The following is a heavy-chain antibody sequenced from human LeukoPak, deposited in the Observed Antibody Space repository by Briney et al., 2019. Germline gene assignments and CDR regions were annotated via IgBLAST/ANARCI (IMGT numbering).Heavy chain of an antibody. CDR3: ARDLSVEQQLA. Sequence: PGGSLRLSCAASGFTFSSYSMNWARQAPGKGLEWVSSISSSSSYIYYADSVKGRFTISRDNAKNSLYLQMNSLRAEDTAVYYCARDLSVEQQLAWGQGTLVTVSS. CDR2: ISSSSSYI. V-gene: IGHV3-21*01. J-gene: IGHJ5*02. CDR1: GFTFSSYS. D-gene: IGHD6-13*01.